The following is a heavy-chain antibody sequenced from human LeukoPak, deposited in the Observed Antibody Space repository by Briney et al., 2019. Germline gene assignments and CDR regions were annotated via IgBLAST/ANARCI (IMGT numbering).Heavy chain of an antibody. V-gene: IGHV3-21*06. J-gene: IGHJ5*01. CDR2: ISYSSTYI. D-gene: IGHD3-16*01. CDR1: GFTFSSYS. Sequence: GGSLRLSCAASGFTFSSYSMNWVRQAPGKGLEWVSSISYSSTYIYYADSVKGRFTISRDNAKSSLFLEMNSLRVEDTAVYYCTSAYTSSWFGSWGQGTLVTVPS. CDR3: TSAYTSSWFGS.